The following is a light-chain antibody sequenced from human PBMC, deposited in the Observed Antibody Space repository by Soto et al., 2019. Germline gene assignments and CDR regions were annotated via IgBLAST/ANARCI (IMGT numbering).Light chain of an antibody. J-gene: IGKJ1*01. CDR2: DAS. V-gene: IGKV1-5*01. Sequence: IQMTQSPSTLSASVGDRVPITCRSSQSISSCLAWYQQKPGKAPKLLIYDASSLESGVPSRFSGSGAGTEFTLTTSSLQPDDFATYYCHQYNSYSPWSFGEGTKVEIK. CDR3: HQYNSYSPWS. CDR1: QSISSC.